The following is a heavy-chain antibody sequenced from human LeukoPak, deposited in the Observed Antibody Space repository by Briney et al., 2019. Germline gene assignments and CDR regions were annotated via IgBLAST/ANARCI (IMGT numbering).Heavy chain of an antibody. Sequence: TGGSLRLSCAASGFTFSSYWMSWVRQAPGKGLEWVANIKQDGSEKYYVDSVKGRFTISRDNAKNSLYLQMNSLRAEDTAVYYCARGESHDYGDYLSPSPNDYWGQGTLVTVSS. CDR1: GFTFSSYW. D-gene: IGHD4-17*01. CDR3: ARGESHDYGDYLSPSPNDY. J-gene: IGHJ4*02. CDR2: IKQDGSEK. V-gene: IGHV3-7*01.